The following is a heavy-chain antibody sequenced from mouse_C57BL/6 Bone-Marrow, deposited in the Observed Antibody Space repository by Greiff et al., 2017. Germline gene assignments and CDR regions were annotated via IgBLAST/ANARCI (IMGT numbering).Heavy chain of an antibody. D-gene: IGHD2-4*01. V-gene: IGHV1-7*01. J-gene: IGHJ3*01. CDR2: INPSSGYT. Sequence: VQVVESGAELAKPGASVKLSCKASGYTFTSYWMHWVKQRPGQGLEWIGYINPSSGYTKYNQKFKDKATLTADKSSSTAYMQLSSLTYEDSAVXYCARLDYDWFAYWGQGTLVTVSA. CDR3: ARLDYDWFAY. CDR1: GYTFTSYW.